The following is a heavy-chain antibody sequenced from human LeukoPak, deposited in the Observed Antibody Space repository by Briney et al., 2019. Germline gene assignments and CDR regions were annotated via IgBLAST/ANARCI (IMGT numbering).Heavy chain of an antibody. CDR1: GGSISSSSYY. D-gene: IGHD3-16*02. V-gene: IGHV4-61*01. J-gene: IGHJ3*02. Sequence: SETLSLTCTVSGGSISSSSYYWSWIRQPPGKGLEWIGYIYYSGSTNYNPSLKSRVTISVDTSKNQFSLKLSSVTAADTAVYYCARAPAYDYVWGSYRFEVNFDIWGQGTMVTVSS. CDR2: IYYSGST. CDR3: ARAPAYDYVWGSYRFEVNFDI.